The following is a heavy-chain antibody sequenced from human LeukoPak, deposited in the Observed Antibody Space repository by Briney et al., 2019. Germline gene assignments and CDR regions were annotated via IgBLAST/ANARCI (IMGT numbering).Heavy chain of an antibody. CDR3: AKYRDSSGYYSNDY. J-gene: IGHJ4*02. D-gene: IGHD3-22*01. CDR1: GFTFSSYA. V-gene: IGHV3-23*01. Sequence: PGVSLRLSCAASGFTFSSYAMSWVRQAPGKGLEWVSAISGSGGSTYYADSVKGRFTISRDNSKNTLYLQMNSLRAEDTAVYYCAKYRDSSGYYSNDYWGQGTLVTVSS. CDR2: ISGSGGST.